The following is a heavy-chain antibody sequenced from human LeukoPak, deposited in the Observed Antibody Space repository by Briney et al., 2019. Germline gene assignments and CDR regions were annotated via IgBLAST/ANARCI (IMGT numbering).Heavy chain of an antibody. CDR1: GFSFRSYG. V-gene: IGHV3-30*02. D-gene: IGHD3-10*01. Sequence: GGSLRLSCAASGFSFRSYGIHWVRQAPGKGLEWVAVIWYDGSKKYYADSVKGRFTISRDNSKNTLYLQMSSLRAEDTAVYYCVKAMVRGVIFDYWGQGTLVTVSS. J-gene: IGHJ4*02. CDR2: IWYDGSKK. CDR3: VKAMVRGVIFDY.